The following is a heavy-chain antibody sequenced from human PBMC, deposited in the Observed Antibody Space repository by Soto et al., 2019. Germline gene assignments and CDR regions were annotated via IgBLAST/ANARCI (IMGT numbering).Heavy chain of an antibody. J-gene: IGHJ1*01. D-gene: IGHD2-2*01. CDR1: GFTFSSYA. CDR2: ISGSGGST. V-gene: IGHV3-23*01. Sequence: GGSLRLSCAASGFTFSSYAMSWVRQAPGKGLEWVSAISGSGGSTYYADSVKGRFTISRDNSKNTLYLQMNSLRAEDTAVYYCAKDPFKFVVVPAAAEYFQHWGQGTLVTVSS. CDR3: AKDPFKFVVVPAAAEYFQH.